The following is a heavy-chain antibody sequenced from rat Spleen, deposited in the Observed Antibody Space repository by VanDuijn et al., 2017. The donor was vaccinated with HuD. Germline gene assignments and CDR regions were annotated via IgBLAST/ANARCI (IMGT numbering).Heavy chain of an antibody. D-gene: IGHD1-11*01. J-gene: IGHJ1*01. Sequence: EVQLVETGGSLVQPGKSLKLTCATSGFTFNYAWMHWVRQSPEKQLEWVAQIKAKSSNYATYYAESVKGRFTISRDDSKSSVYLQMNSLNEEDTATYYCTTPHNYGGYWYFDFWGPGTMVTVSS. CDR1: GFTFNYAW. CDR3: TTPHNYGGYWYFDF. CDR2: IKAKSSNYAT. V-gene: IGHV6-8*01.